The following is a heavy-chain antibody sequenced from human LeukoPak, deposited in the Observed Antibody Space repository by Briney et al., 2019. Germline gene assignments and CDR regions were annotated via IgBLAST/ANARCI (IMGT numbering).Heavy chain of an antibody. CDR1: GYTFTSYG. CDR3: AKMWGGSSRNYYYGMDV. Sequence: GASVKVSCKASGYTFTSYGISWVRQAPGQGLEWMGRIIPILGIANYAQKFQGRVTITADKSTSTAYMELSSLRSEDTAVYYCAKMWGGSSRNYYYGMDVWGQGTTVTVSS. V-gene: IGHV1-69*04. J-gene: IGHJ6*02. D-gene: IGHD6-6*01. CDR2: IIPILGIA.